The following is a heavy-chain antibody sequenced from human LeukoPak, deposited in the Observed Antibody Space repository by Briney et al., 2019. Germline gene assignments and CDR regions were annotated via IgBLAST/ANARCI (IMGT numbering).Heavy chain of an antibody. J-gene: IGHJ6*03. Sequence: SGESLRLSCAASGFTFSNYWMHWVRQAPGKGPVWVSRVNSDGSDASYADSVKGRFTISRDNAKNTLYLQMNSLRAEDTAVYYCAKHPYFYDFWSGYHGHYYYMDVWGKGTTVTVSS. CDR2: VNSDGSDA. D-gene: IGHD3-3*01. V-gene: IGHV3-74*01. CDR1: GFTFSNYW. CDR3: AKHPYFYDFWSGYHGHYYYMDV.